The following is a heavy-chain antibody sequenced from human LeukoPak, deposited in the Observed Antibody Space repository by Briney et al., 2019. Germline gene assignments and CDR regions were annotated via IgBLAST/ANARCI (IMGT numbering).Heavy chain of an antibody. CDR2: ISYDGTNK. Sequence: GGSLRLSCAASGFTFSRYAMHWARQAPGKGLEWVALISYDGTNKYYADSVKGRFTISRDYSKNTLYLQMNSLRTEETAVYYCAKGPAMVRGTFDPWGQGTLVTVSS. CDR1: GFTFSRYA. V-gene: IGHV3-30*04. CDR3: AKGPAMVRGTFDP. D-gene: IGHD3-10*01. J-gene: IGHJ5*02.